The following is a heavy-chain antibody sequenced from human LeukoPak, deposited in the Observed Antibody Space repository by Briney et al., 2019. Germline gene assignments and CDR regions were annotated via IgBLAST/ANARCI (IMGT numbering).Heavy chain of an antibody. CDR2: ISGDGGST. J-gene: IGHJ4*02. D-gene: IGHD5-18*01. V-gene: IGHV3-43*02. CDR3: ANGDTAMVTGDY. Sequence: GGSLRLSCAASGFTFDDYAMDWVRQAPGKGLEWVSLISGDGGSTYYADSVKGRFTISRDNSKNSLYLQMNSLRTEDTALYYCANGDTAMVTGDYWGQGTLVTVSS. CDR1: GFTFDDYA.